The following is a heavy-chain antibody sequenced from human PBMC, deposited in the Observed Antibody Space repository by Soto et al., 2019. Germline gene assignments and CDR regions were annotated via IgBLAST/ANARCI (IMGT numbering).Heavy chain of an antibody. CDR2: INPILGIA. Sequence: QVQLVQSGAEVKKPGSSVKVSCKASGGTFSSYTISWVRQAPGQGLEWMGRINPILGIANYAQKFQGRVKITAYKSTSTAYMELSSLRSEDTAVYYWARVISGCFGFDPWGQGALVTVSS. CDR3: ARVISGCFGFDP. V-gene: IGHV1-69*02. CDR1: GGTFSSYT. J-gene: IGHJ5*02. D-gene: IGHD5-12*01.